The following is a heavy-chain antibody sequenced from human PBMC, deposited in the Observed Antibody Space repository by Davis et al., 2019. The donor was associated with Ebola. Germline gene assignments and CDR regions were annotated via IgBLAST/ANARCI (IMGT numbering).Heavy chain of an antibody. Sequence: PGGSLRLSCAASGFTFSDYYMSWIRQAPGKGLEWVSYISSSGSTIYYADSVKGRFTISRDNAKNSLYLQMNSLRAEDTAVYYCARDYVIAVAGTYYYYGMDVWGQGTTVTVSS. CDR3: ARDYVIAVAGTYYYYGMDV. D-gene: IGHD6-19*01. J-gene: IGHJ6*02. V-gene: IGHV3-11*01. CDR2: ISSSGSTI. CDR1: GFTFSDYY.